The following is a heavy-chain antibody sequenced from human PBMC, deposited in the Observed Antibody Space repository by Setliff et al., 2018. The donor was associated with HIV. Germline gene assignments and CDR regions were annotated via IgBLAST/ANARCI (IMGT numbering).Heavy chain of an antibody. CDR1: GYSFTSYG. D-gene: IGHD2-2*01. J-gene: IGHJ5*02. CDR2: ISAYNVNT. V-gene: IGHV1-18*01. CDR3: ARGTTPLGWFDP. Sequence: ASVKVSCKASGYSFTSYGVSWVRQAPGQGLEWMGWISAYNVNTNYAQKLQGRVTMTTDTSTSTAYMELRSLRSDDTAVYYCARGTTPLGWFDPWDQGTLVTVSS.